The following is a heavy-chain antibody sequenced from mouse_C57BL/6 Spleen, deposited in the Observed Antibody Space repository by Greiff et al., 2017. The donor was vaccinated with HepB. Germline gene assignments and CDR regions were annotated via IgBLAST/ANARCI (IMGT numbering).Heavy chain of an antibody. CDR1: GYTFTSYW. Sequence: VKLQQPGAELVKPGASVKLSCKASGYTFTSYWMHWVKQRPGQGLEWIGMIHPNSGSTNYNEKFKSKATLTVDKSSSTAYMQLSSLTSEDSAVYYCARQHYYGSSYWYFDVWGTGTTVTVSS. CDR3: ARQHYYGSSYWYFDV. D-gene: IGHD1-1*01. J-gene: IGHJ1*03. CDR2: IHPNSGST. V-gene: IGHV1-64*01.